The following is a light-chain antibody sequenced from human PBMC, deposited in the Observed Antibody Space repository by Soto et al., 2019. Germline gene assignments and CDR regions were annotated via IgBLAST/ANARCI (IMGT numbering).Light chain of an antibody. V-gene: IGKV3-20*01. CDR3: QQYGSSPSYT. CDR2: GAS. J-gene: IGKJ2*01. CDR1: QSVSSSY. Sequence: EIVLTQSPGTLSLSPGERATLSCRASQSVSSSYFAWYQQKPGQAPRLLIYGASSRATGIPDRFSGSGSGTDFTLTISRLEPEDFEVYYCQQYGSSPSYTFGQGTKLEIK.